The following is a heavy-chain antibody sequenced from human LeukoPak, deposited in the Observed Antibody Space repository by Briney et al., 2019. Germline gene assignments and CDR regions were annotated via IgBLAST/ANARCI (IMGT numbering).Heavy chain of an antibody. Sequence: GGSLRLSCAASGFTFSSYEMNWVRQAPGKWLEWVSAFSGSGGSTYYADSVKGRFTISRDNSKNTLYLQMNSLRAEDTAVYYCAKSSPPPLRYWGQGTLVTVSS. CDR3: AKSSPPPLRY. J-gene: IGHJ4*02. CDR2: FSGSGGST. CDR1: GFTFSSYE. V-gene: IGHV3-23*01.